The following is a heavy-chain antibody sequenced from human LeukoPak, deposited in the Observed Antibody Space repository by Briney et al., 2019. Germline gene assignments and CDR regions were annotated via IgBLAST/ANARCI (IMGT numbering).Heavy chain of an antibody. J-gene: IGHJ4*02. CDR1: GYTFTGYY. CDR2: IDPNSGGT. Sequence: ASVKVSCKASGYTFTGYYMHWVRQAPGQGLEWMGRIDPNSGGTKYAQKFQGRVTMTRDTSTSTVYMELSSLRSEDTAVYYCARKVLPRHLEFDYWGQGTLVTVSS. V-gene: IGHV1-2*06. CDR3: ARKVLPRHLEFDY.